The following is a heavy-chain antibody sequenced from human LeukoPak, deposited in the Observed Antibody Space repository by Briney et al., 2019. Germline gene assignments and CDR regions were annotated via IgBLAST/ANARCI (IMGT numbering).Heavy chain of an antibody. J-gene: IGHJ5*02. Sequence: ASVKVSCKASGYTFTGYYMHWVRQAPGQGLEWMGWINPNSGGTNYAQKFQGRVTMTRDTSISTAYMELSRLRSDDTAVYYCARERYFDWSPINWFDPWGQGTLVTVSS. D-gene: IGHD3-9*01. CDR1: GYTFTGYY. CDR2: INPNSGGT. V-gene: IGHV1-2*02. CDR3: ARERYFDWSPINWFDP.